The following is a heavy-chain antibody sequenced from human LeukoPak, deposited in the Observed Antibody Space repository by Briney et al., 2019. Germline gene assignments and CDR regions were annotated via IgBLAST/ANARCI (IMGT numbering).Heavy chain of an antibody. D-gene: IGHD5-18*01. CDR2: ISGSGGST. Sequence: TGGSLRLSCAASGFTFSSYAMSWVRQAPGKGLEWVSAISGSGGSTYYADSAKGRFTISRDNSKNTLYLQMNSLRAEDTAVYYRAKGRGYSYGKYFDYWGQGTLVTVSS. J-gene: IGHJ4*02. CDR1: GFTFSSYA. CDR3: AKGRGYSYGKYFDY. V-gene: IGHV3-23*01.